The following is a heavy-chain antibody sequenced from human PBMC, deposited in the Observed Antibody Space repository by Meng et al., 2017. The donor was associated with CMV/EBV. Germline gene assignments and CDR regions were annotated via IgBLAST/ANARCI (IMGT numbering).Heavy chain of an antibody. J-gene: IGHJ3*02. Sequence: GESLKISCAASGFTFSSYWMHWVRQAPGKGLVWASRINSDGSSTSYADSVKGRFTISRDNAKNTLYLQMNSLRAEDTAVYYCARRPGYSSSWSGDAFDIWGQGTMVTV. CDR3: ARRPGYSSSWSGDAFDI. CDR2: INSDGSST. V-gene: IGHV3-74*01. D-gene: IGHD6-13*01. CDR1: GFTFSSYW.